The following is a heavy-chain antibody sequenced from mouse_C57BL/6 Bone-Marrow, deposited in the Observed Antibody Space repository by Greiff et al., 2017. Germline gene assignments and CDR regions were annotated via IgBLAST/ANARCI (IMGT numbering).Heavy chain of an antibody. Sequence: EVHLVESGGGLVQPGGSRKLSCAASGFTFSSFGMHWVRQAPEKGLAWVADISSGSSTIYYADTVKGRLTLSKDNPKITLFLQMTSLRSEDTAMYYWARDYYYAMDYWGRGTSVTVSS. V-gene: IGHV5-17*02. CDR3: ARDYYYAMDY. J-gene: IGHJ4*01. D-gene: IGHD2-4*01. CDR2: ISSGSSTI. CDR1: GFTFSSFG.